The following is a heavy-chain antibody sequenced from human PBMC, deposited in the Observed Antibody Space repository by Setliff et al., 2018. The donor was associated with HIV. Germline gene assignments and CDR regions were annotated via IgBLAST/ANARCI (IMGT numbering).Heavy chain of an antibody. J-gene: IGHJ5*02. CDR2: INGGNGKT. V-gene: IGHV1-3*01. Sequence: AASVKVSCKTSGHSFTNYAIHWVRQAPGQRLEWMGWINGGNGKTEYSQNRQGRVTITRDSSASTDYMELSSLRSEGTAVYYCARDSESYRSGWYLGAHWFDPWGQGTLVTVSS. CDR3: ARDSESYRSGWYLGAHWFDP. CDR1: GHSFTNYA. D-gene: IGHD6-19*01.